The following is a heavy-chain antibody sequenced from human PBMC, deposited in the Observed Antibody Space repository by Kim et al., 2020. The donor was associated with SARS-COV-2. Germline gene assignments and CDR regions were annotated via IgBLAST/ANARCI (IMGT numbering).Heavy chain of an antibody. CDR2: IYDSGST. V-gene: IGHV4-39*07. J-gene: IGHJ4*02. Sequence: SETLSLTCTVSGGSISSSSYYWGWIRQPPGKGLVWIGSIYDSGSTYYNPSLKSRVTIAVDTSKNQFSLKLSSVTAADAAFCYCAVDQLAYDYCGQVTLF. D-gene: IGHD6-13*01. CDR1: GGSISSSSYY. CDR3: AVDQLAYDY.